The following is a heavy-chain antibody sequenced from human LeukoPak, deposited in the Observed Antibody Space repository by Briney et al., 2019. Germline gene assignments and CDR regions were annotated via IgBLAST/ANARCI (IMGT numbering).Heavy chain of an antibody. V-gene: IGHV5-51*01. D-gene: IGHD6-6*01. CDR3: ARVAKTGYSSSSDYFDY. J-gene: IGHJ4*02. CDR2: IYPGDSDT. Sequence: GESLKISCKGSGYSFTTYWIGWVRQMPGKGLEWMGIIYPGDSDTRYSPSFQGQVTISADKSISTAYLQWSSLKASDSAMFYCARVAKTGYSSSSDYFDYWGQGTLVTVSS. CDR1: GYSFTTYW.